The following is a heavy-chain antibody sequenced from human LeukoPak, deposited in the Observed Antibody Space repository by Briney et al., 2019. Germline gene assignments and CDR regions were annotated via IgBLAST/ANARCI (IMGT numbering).Heavy chain of an antibody. CDR2: IYTTGKP. V-gene: IGHV4-4*07. D-gene: IGHD3-16*01. J-gene: IGHJ4*02. CDR1: SGSINSYY. CDR3: ARHGYTASHYFLDF. Sequence: SETLSLTCTVSSGSINSYYWGWVRQPAGRGLEWIGRIYTTGKPDYNPSLKSRLTMSVDTSKRQFSLNLRSVTAADTAIYYCARHGYTASHYFLDFWSQGTLVTVSS.